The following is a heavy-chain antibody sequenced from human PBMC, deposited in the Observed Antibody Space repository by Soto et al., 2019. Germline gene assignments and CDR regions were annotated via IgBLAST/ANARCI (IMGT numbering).Heavy chain of an antibody. V-gene: IGHV3-48*01. CDR2: ISTSSSTI. CDR3: VRGGFNWHDGAPDPLHSVDY. D-gene: IGHD1-1*01. CDR1: GFIFSTYS. J-gene: IGHJ4*02. Sequence: EVQLVESGGGLVQPGGSLRLSCAASGFIFSTYSMNWVRQAPGKGLEWVSYISTSSSTIYYADSVKGRFTSSRDNAKNSLYLQMNSLRAEDTAVYYCVRGGFNWHDGAPDPLHSVDYWGQGTLVTVSS.